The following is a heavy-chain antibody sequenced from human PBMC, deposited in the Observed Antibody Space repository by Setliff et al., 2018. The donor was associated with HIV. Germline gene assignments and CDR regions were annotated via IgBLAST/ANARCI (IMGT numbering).Heavy chain of an antibody. J-gene: IGHJ4*02. Sequence: SETLSLTCGVSGYSMSSGYYWGWIRQPPGKGLEWIGNVYHTGSTFYNPSLKSRVTISVDTSKNQFSLKLSSVIAADTAVYYCARHAAGPDGPFDYWGQGTLGTSPQ. CDR2: VYHTGST. V-gene: IGHV4-38-2*01. D-gene: IGHD2-2*01. CDR3: ARHAAGPDGPFDY. CDR1: GYSMSSGYY.